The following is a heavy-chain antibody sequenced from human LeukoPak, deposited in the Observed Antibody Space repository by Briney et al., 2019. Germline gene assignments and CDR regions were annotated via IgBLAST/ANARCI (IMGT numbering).Heavy chain of an antibody. CDR2: IYYSGST. D-gene: IGHD4-17*01. J-gene: IGHJ4*02. CDR1: GVSISRGDYY. CDR3: ASIRDGPLRYEDY. Sequence: SETLSLTCTVSGVSISRGDYYWRWIRQPPGKGLEWIGYIYYSGSTYYNPSLKSRVTISVDTSKNQFSLKLSSVTAADMVVQADASIRDGPLRYEDYWGQGTLVTVSS. V-gene: IGHV4-30-4*01.